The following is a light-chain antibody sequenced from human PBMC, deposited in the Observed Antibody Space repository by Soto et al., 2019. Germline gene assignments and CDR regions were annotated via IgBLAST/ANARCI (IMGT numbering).Light chain of an antibody. CDR2: EGS. CDR3: CSYAGSSFVV. V-gene: IGLV2-23*01. CDR1: SSDVGSYNL. Sequence: QSALTQPASVSGSPGQSITISCTGTSSDVGSYNLVSWYQQHQGKAPKLMIYEGSKRPSGVSNRFSGSKSGNTASLTISGLQAEDEADYYCCSYAGSSFVVFGGGTQLTVL. J-gene: IGLJ2*01.